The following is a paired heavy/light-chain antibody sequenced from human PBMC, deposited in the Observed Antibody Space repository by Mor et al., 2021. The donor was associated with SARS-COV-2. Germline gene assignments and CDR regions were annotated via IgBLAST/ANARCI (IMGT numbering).Light chain of an antibody. CDR1: QSVSRW. V-gene: IGKV1-5*03. CDR2: KAS. J-gene: IGKJ1*01. Sequence: DIQMTQSPSTLSASVGDRVTITCRASQSVSRWLAWYQQKPGNAPKLLIYKASSLESGVPSRFSGSGSGTEFTLTISSLQPDDFATYYCQQYNSYWTFGQGTKVEIK. CDR3: QQYNSYWT.
Heavy chain of an antibody. CDR2: ISAYNGNT. J-gene: IGHJ6*03. V-gene: IGHV1-18*04. CDR1: GYTFTSYG. D-gene: IGHD3-22*01. CDR3: ARSTRRDYYDSSGYYRPGDYYYYMDV. Sequence: QVQLVQSGAEVKKPGASVKVSCKASGYTFTSYGISWVRQAPGQGLEWMGWISAYNGNTNYAQKLQGRVTMTTDTSTSTAYMELRSLRSDDTAVYYCARSTRRDYYDSSGYYRPGDYYYYMDVWGKGTTVTVSS.